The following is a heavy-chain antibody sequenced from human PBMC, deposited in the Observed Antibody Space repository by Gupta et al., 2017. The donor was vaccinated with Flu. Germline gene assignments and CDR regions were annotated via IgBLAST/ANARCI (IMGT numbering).Heavy chain of an antibody. V-gene: IGHV4-59*01. D-gene: IGHD1-14*01. J-gene: IGHJ4*02. CDR1: NGSFSSSF. Sequence: QLQESGPELLTPSETLSLTCTASNGSFSSSFWSWLRQPPGKGLEWIEYVYYRGITNYNPSLKSRVNISIDPSKNKFSLKLSSGTAADTASYYCTRVYGYNGNDFWGQGALVTVSS. CDR3: TRVYGYNGNDF. CDR2: VYYRGIT.